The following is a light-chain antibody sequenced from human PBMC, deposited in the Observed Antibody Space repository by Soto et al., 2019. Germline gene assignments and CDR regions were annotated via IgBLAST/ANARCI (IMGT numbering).Light chain of an antibody. Sequence: DIQMTQSPSTLSASVGDRVTITCRASQSIGSWLAWYQQKPGKAPKLLIYKASSLESGVPSRFSGSGSVTEFTLTISSLQPDDFASHYCQQYGSYSPWTFGQGTKVEIK. CDR2: KAS. CDR1: QSIGSW. CDR3: QQYGSYSPWT. V-gene: IGKV1-5*03. J-gene: IGKJ1*01.